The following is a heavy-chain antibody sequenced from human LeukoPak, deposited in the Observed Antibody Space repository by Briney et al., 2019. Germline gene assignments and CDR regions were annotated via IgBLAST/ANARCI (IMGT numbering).Heavy chain of an antibody. Sequence: SETPSLTCTDSGGSLSSSYWSWSRQPPGRGLEWRGYIFYSGIINYNPSLTSRVTLPVATTKPQFPLKLRSMTAAATAAYYCTGRDHYDLLSIYYQQHPVGAFDIWGQGTMVTVSS. CDR1: GGSLSSSY. J-gene: IGHJ3*02. D-gene: IGHD3-9*01. CDR2: IFYSGII. V-gene: IGHV4-59*08. CDR3: TGRDHYDLLSIYYQQHPVGAFDI.